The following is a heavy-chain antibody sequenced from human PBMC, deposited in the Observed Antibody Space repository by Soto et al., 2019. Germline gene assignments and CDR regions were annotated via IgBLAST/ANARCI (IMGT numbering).Heavy chain of an antibody. J-gene: IGHJ4*02. D-gene: IGHD5-12*01. V-gene: IGHV4-59*08. Sequence: QVLLQESGPGLVKPSETLSLTCTVSDGSINSYYWTWIRQPPGKGLEWIGYIYYTGSTNYNPSFKSRVTISVDTSKNQFSLRLSSVTAADTAVYYCASQRTSGYFPLVDYWGQGTLVTVSS. CDR2: IYYTGST. CDR3: ASQRTSGYFPLVDY. CDR1: DGSINSYY.